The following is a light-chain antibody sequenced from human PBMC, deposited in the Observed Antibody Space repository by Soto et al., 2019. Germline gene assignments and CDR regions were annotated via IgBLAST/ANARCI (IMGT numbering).Light chain of an antibody. Sequence: SVLAQPPSASGSPGQSVTISCTGTSSYVGGYNYVYWYQQHPGKAPKLMIYEVTKRPSGVPDRFSGSKSGNTASLTVSGLQAEDEADYYCSSYADSNSYVFGTGTKVTVL. J-gene: IGLJ1*01. V-gene: IGLV2-8*01. CDR1: SSYVGGYNY. CDR2: EVT. CDR3: SSYADSNSYV.